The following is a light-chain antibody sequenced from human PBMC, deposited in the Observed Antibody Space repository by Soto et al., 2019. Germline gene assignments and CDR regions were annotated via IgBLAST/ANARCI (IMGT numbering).Light chain of an antibody. J-gene: IGKJ2*01. CDR2: DAS. V-gene: IGKV3-11*01. CDR1: QSVSST. CDR3: QRRSDWPRT. Sequence: EIVLTQSPATLSLSPGQRATLTCRASQSVSSTLAWYQQKPGQAPRLLIYDASNRATGFPARFSGSGSGTVFTLTISSLEPDDFAVYYCQRRSDWPRTFGQGTKVEI.